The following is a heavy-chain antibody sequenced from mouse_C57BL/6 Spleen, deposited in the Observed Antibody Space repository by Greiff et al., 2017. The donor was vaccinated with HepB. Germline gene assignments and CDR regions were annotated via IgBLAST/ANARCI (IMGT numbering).Heavy chain of an antibody. J-gene: IGHJ4*01. D-gene: IGHD1-1*01. V-gene: IGHV5-17*01. CDR1: GFTFSDYG. Sequence: DVMLVESGGGLVKPGGSLKLSCAASGFTFSDYGMHWVRQAPEKGLEWVAYISSGSSTIYYADTVKGRFTISRDNAKNTLFLQMTSLRSDDTAMYYCARSITTVVAMDYWGQGTSVTVSS. CDR2: ISSGSSTI. CDR3: ARSITTVVAMDY.